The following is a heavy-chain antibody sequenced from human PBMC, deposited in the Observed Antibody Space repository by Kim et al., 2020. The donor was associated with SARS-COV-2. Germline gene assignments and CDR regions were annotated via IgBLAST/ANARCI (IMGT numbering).Heavy chain of an antibody. CDR2: IYYSGST. J-gene: IGHJ3*02. CDR1: GGSISSGGYY. Sequence: SETLSLTCTVSGGSISSGGYYWSWIRQHPGKGLEWIGYIYYSGSTYYNPSLKSRVTISVDTSKNQFSLKLSSVTAADTAVYYCAREKTSAAVVAALAGAFDIWGQGTMVTVSS. D-gene: IGHD2-15*01. CDR3: AREKTSAAVVAALAGAFDI. V-gene: IGHV4-31*03.